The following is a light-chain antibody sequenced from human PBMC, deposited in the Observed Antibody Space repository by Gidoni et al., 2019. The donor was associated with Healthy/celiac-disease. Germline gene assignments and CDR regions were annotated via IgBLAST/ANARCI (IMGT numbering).Light chain of an antibody. V-gene: IGKV1-39*01. Sequence: DIQMTQSPSSLSASVGDRVTITCRASQSISSYLNWYQQKPGKAPKFLIYAASSLQSGVPSRFSGSGSGTDFTLTISSLQPEDFATYYCQQSYSTPPWTFGQGNKVESK. CDR2: AAS. CDR1: QSISSY. J-gene: IGKJ1*01. CDR3: QQSYSTPPWT.